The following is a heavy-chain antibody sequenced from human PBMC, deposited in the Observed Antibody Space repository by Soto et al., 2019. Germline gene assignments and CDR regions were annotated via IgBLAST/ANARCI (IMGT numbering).Heavy chain of an antibody. CDR1: GGSISSGGYS. Sequence: SETLSLTCAVSGGSISSGGYSWSWIRQPPGKGLEWIGYIYHSGSTYYNPSLRSRVTISVDRSKNQFSLKLSSVTAADTAVYYCARERPDGSRLDPWGQGTPVTVSS. V-gene: IGHV4-30-2*01. D-gene: IGHD6-13*01. CDR3: ARERPDGSRLDP. CDR2: IYHSGST. J-gene: IGHJ5*02.